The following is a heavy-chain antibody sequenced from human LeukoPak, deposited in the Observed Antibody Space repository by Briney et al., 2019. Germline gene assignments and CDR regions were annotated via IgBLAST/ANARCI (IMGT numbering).Heavy chain of an antibody. CDR2: IFPIFGTA. CDR1: GGTFSSYA. D-gene: IGHD3-9*01. Sequence: SVKVSCKASGGTFSSYAISWVRQAPGQGLEWMGGIFPIFGTANYAQKFQGRVTITADESTSTAYMELSSLRSEDTAVYYCARDFYDILTGYYFGYYYYGMDVWGQGTTVTVSS. CDR3: ARDFYDILTGYYFGYYYYGMDV. V-gene: IGHV1-69*13. J-gene: IGHJ6*02.